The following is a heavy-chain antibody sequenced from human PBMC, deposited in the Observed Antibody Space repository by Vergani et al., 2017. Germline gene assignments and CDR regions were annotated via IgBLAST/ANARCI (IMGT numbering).Heavy chain of an antibody. J-gene: IGHJ6*03. Sequence: QVQLVQSGAEVKKPGSSVKVSCKASGGTFSSYAISWVRQAPGQGLEWMGGIIPIFGTANYAQKFQGRVTITADESTSTAYMELSSLRSEDTAVYYWARAPVVPAAYYYYYYMDVWGKGTTVTVSS. CDR3: ARAPVVPAAYYYYYYMDV. D-gene: IGHD2-2*01. CDR2: IIPIFGTA. V-gene: IGHV1-69*01. CDR1: GGTFSSYA.